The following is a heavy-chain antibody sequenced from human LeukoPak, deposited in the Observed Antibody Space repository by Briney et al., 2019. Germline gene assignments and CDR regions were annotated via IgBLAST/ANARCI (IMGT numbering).Heavy chain of an antibody. D-gene: IGHD5/OR15-5a*01. CDR1: GFTFSDYS. V-gene: IGHV3-48*04. J-gene: IGHJ4*02. Sequence: GGSLRLSCAASGFTFSDYSMNWVRQAPGKGLEWISYISSSGSTIYYADSVKGRFTISRDNSKSSLFLQMNSLRTEDTALYYCARDHVYGGADYWGQGTLVTVSS. CDR3: ARDHVYGGADY. CDR2: ISSSGSTI.